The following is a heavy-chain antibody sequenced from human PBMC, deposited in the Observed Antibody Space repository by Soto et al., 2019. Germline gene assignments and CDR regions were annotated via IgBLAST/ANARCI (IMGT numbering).Heavy chain of an antibody. CDR2: ISYDGSNK. CDR1: GFTFSSYA. D-gene: IGHD1-26*01. CDR3: ARDQGSYTPVGD. J-gene: IGHJ4*02. Sequence: QVQLVESGGGVVQPGRSLRLSCAASGFTFSSYAMHWVRQAPGKGLEWVAVISYDGSNKYYADSVKGRLTISRDNSKNTLYLQMNSLSAEDTAVYYCARDQGSYTPVGDWGQGTLVTVSS. V-gene: IGHV3-30-3*01.